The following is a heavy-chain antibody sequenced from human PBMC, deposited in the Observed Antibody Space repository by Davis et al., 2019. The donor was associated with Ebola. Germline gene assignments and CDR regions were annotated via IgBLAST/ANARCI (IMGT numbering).Heavy chain of an antibody. CDR2: ISYDGRNE. V-gene: IGHV3-30*18. CDR3: AKDFVFGVTIMGFDS. Sequence: GESLKISCAASGFSFSTYGMHWVRQAPCKGPEWVAVISYDGRNEYYADSVKGRFTISRDNSKNTLFLQMSSLRADDTAVYYCAKDFVFGVTIMGFDSWGQGTLVTVSA. D-gene: IGHD3-3*01. CDR1: GFSFSTYG. J-gene: IGHJ4*02.